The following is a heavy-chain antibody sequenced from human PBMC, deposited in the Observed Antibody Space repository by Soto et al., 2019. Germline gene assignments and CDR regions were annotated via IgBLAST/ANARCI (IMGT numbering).Heavy chain of an antibody. CDR3: ARHWKSGSYRCYFDY. J-gene: IGHJ4*02. CDR1: GYTFTSYA. CDR2: INAGNGNT. V-gene: IGHV1-3*01. Sequence: ASVKVSCKASGYTFTSYAMHWVRQAPGQRLEWMGWINAGNGNTKYSQKFQGRVTITRDTSASTAYMELSSLRSEDTAVYYCARHWKSGSYRCYFDYWGQGTLVTVSS. D-gene: IGHD1-26*01.